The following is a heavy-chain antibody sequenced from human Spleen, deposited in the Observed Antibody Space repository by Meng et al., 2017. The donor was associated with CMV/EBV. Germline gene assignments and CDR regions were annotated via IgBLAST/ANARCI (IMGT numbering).Heavy chain of an antibody. D-gene: IGHD1-26*01. Sequence: GVLRLSCAPSGFSFSNYIMTWVRRAPGKGLEWVSAITGTGGSTYYADSVKDRFIISRDNSKSTLYLQMDSLRAEDTAVYYCAKVFLPGYLPWAGAVDYWGQGTLVTVSS. CDR2: ITGTGGST. CDR3: AKVFLPGYLPWAGAVDY. CDR1: GFSFSNYI. V-gene: IGHV3-23*01. J-gene: IGHJ4*02.